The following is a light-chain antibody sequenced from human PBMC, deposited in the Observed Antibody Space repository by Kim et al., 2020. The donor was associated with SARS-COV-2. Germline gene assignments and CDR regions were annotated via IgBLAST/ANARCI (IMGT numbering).Light chain of an antibody. J-gene: IGKJ4*01. Sequence: DIQMTQSPSSLSASAGDRVTITCQASQDISNYLNWYQQKAGKAPKLLIYDASNLETGVPTRFSGSGSGTEFTFTISSLQPEDIATYYCQQYDNLPRTLTFGGGTKVDIK. CDR3: QQYDNLPRTLT. CDR1: QDISNY. CDR2: DAS. V-gene: IGKV1-33*01.